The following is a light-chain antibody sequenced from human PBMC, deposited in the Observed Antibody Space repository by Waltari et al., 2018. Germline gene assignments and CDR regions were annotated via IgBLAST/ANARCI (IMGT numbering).Light chain of an antibody. J-gene: IGLJ3*02. CDR3: NSYAGSDILV. CDR2: GVT. CDR1: SSDAGGYNH. Sequence: QSALTQPPSASGSPGQSVTISCTGTSSDAGGYNHVSWYQQYPGKAPKVIIYGVTKRPSGVPDRFSGSKSGNTASLTVSGLQAEDEADYYCNSYAGSDILVFGGGTKLTVL. V-gene: IGLV2-8*01.